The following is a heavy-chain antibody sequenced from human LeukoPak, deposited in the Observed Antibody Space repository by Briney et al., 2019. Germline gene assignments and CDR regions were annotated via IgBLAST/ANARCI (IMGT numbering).Heavy chain of an antibody. CDR1: GGSISSGDYY. Sequence: ASETLSLTCTVSGGSISSGDYYWSWIRQPPGKGLEWIGYIYYSGSTYYTPSLQSRVAISEDTSKNQFSLKLSSVTAADTAVDYCARDRFRASVTTMVRGPLDYWGQGTLVTVSS. D-gene: IGHD3-10*01. CDR3: ARDRFRASVTTMVRGPLDY. J-gene: IGHJ4*02. CDR2: IYYSGST. V-gene: IGHV4-30-4*01.